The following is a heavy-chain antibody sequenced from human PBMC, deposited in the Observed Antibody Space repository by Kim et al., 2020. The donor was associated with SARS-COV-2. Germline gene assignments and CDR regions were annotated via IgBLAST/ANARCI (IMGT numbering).Heavy chain of an antibody. Sequence: SETLSLTCTVSGGSISSYYWSWIRQPPGKGLEWIGYIYYSGSTNYNPSLKSRVTISVDTSKNQFSLKLSSVTAADTAVYYCARTYYDFWSGYLDNWFDPWGQGTLVTVSS. CDR2: IYYSGST. CDR1: GGSISSYY. V-gene: IGHV4-59*01. J-gene: IGHJ5*02. D-gene: IGHD3-3*01. CDR3: ARTYYDFWSGYLDNWFDP.